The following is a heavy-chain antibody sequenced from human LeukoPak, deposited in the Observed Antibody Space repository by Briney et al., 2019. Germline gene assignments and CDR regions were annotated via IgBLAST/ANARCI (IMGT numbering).Heavy chain of an antibody. CDR2: ISSSSSYI. CDR3: AKDIRINQLLLTLDY. J-gene: IGHJ4*02. CDR1: GFTFSSYS. D-gene: IGHD2-2*01. V-gene: IGHV3-21*04. Sequence: PGGSLRLSCAASGFTFSSYSMNWVRQAPGKGLEWVSSISSSSSYIYYADSVKGRFTISRDNSKNTLYLQMNSLRAEDTAVYYCAKDIRINQLLLTLDYWGQGTLVTVSS.